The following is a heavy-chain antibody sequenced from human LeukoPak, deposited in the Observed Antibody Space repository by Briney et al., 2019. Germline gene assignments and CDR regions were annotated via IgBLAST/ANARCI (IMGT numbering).Heavy chain of an antibody. CDR2: ISSSGSTI. D-gene: IGHD3-10*01. CDR1: GFTFSSYE. V-gene: IGHV3-48*03. J-gene: IGHJ5*02. CDR3: ARVGSEQINWFDP. Sequence: PGGSLRLSCAASGFTFSSYEMNWVRQAPGKGLEWVSYISSSGSTIYYADSVKGRFTISRDNAKNSLYLQMNSLRAEDTAVYYCARVGSEQINWFDPWGQGTLVTVSS.